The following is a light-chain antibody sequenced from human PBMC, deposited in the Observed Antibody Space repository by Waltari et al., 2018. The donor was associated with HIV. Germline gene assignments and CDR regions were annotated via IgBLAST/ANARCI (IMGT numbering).Light chain of an antibody. V-gene: IGLV2-14*01. CDR3: TSYISGTIPV. CDR2: EVT. J-gene: IGLJ2*01. CDR1: LIVYDY. Sequence: SALTQPPSVSGSPRHSLTFPCALIVYDYVSWYQRHPGKAPKVLIYEVTNRPSGLSNRFSGSKSGNTATLTISGLQPEDEADYFCTSYISGTIPVFGRGTRVTVL.